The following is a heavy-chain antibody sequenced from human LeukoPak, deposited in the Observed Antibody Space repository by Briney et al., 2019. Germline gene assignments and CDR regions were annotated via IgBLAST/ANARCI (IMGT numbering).Heavy chain of an antibody. J-gene: IGHJ4*02. CDR1: GFNSSTYW. V-gene: IGHV3-7*01. D-gene: IGHD3-10*01. Sequence: GGSLRLSCTASGFNSSTYWMNWVRQAPGKGLEWVANIKQDGSEKYYVDSVKGRFTISRDNAKNSLYLQMNSLRAEDTAVYYCARGRVLHWGQGTLVTVSS. CDR2: IKQDGSEK. CDR3: ARGRVLH.